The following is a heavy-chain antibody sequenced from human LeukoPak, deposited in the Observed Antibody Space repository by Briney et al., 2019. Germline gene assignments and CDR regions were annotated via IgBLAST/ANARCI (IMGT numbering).Heavy chain of an antibody. CDR1: GFSFSSYE. CDR2: ISPSGSTK. V-gene: IGHV3-48*03. J-gene: IGHJ5*02. CDR3: TKLAVASAGS. Sequence: PGGPLRLSCAASGFSFSSYEMNWVRQAPGKGLEWVSNISPSGSTKYYADSVKGRFTVSRDNAKNSLYLQMNSLRAGDTGVYYCTKLAVASAGSWGQGTLVTVSS. D-gene: IGHD6-19*01.